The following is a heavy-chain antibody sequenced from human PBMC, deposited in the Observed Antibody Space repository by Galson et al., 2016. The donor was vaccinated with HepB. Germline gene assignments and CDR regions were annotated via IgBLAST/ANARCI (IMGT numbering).Heavy chain of an antibody. D-gene: IGHD3-9*01. Sequence: SLRLSCAASGFPFRNYAMSWVRQAPGKGLEWVSVISGSGGNTFYGDSVKGRFTISRDNSQNTVDLQMRSLTADDTAVYYCGKVFDFLNGWIGHWGQGTPVTVS. CDR1: GFPFRNYA. CDR2: ISGSGGNT. CDR3: GKVFDFLNGWIGH. V-gene: IGHV3-23*01. J-gene: IGHJ4*02.